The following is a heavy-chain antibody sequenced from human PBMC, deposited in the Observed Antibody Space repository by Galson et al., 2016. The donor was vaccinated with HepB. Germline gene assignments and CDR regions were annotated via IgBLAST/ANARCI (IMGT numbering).Heavy chain of an antibody. D-gene: IGHD2-15*01. V-gene: IGHV1-58*01. J-gene: IGHJ6*02. Sequence: SVKVSCKASGFTFTSSAVQWVRQARGQRLEWIGWIVVGSGNTNYAQKFQERVTITRDMSTSTAYMGLSSLRSEDTAVYYCAADPAYCSGGSCYSRPYYYYGMDVWGQGTTVTVSS. CDR1: GFTFTSSA. CDR3: AADPAYCSGGSCYSRPYYYYGMDV. CDR2: IVVGSGNT.